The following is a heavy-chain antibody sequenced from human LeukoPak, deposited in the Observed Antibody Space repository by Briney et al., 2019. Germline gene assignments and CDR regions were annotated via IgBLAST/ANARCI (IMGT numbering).Heavy chain of an antibody. CDR2: ITHSGST. V-gene: IGHV4-34*01. D-gene: IGHD5-18*01. J-gene: IGHJ4*02. CDR1: GGSFSGYY. CDR3: ARGPGGYGIQLPL. Sequence: SETLSLTCAVYGGSFSGYYWSWIRQPPGKGLEWIGGITHSGSTNYNPSLKSRVTISGDTSKNQFSLKLSSVTAADTAVYYCARGPGGYGIQLPLWGQGTLVTVSS.